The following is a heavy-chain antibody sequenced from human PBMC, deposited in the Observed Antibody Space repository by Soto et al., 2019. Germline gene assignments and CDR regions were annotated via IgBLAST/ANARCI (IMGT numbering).Heavy chain of an antibody. CDR3: AKVVVVPAAHAVDY. J-gene: IGHJ4*02. V-gene: IGHV3-23*01. CDR1: GFTFSSYA. CDR2: ISGSGGST. Sequence: SGGSLRLSCAASGFTFSSYAMSWVRQAPGKGLEWVSAISGSGGSTYYADSVKGRFTISRDNSKNTLYLQMNSLRAEDTAVYYCAKVVVVPAAHAVDYWGQGTLVTVSS. D-gene: IGHD2-2*01.